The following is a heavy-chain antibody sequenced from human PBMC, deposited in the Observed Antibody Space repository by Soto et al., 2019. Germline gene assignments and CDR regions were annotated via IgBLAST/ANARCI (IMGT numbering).Heavy chain of an antibody. J-gene: IGHJ4*02. CDR3: ARAQLGYCTNGVCYLSIFDY. V-gene: IGHV4-59*01. Sequence: QVQLQESGPGLVKPSETLSLTCTVSGCSISSYYWSWIRQPPGKGLEWIGYIYYSGSTNYNPSLKSRVTISVDTSKNQFSLKLSSVTAADTAVYYCARAQLGYCTNGVCYLSIFDYCGQGTLVTVSS. CDR1: GCSISSYY. D-gene: IGHD2-8*01. CDR2: IYYSGST.